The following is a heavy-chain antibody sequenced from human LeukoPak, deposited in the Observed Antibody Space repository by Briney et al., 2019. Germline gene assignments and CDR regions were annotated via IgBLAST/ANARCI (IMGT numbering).Heavy chain of an antibody. V-gene: IGHV3-53*01. CDR3: ARYYDSSGYYSDHLDY. CDR1: GFSVSTNY. CDR2: MYSTGTT. D-gene: IGHD3-22*01. J-gene: IGHJ4*02. Sequence: GGSLRLSCAVTGFSVSTNYMNWVRQAPGKGPEWVSVMYSTGTTYYADSVKGRFTISRDNAKNSLYLQMNSLRAEDTAVYYCARYYDSSGYYSDHLDYWGQETLVTVSS.